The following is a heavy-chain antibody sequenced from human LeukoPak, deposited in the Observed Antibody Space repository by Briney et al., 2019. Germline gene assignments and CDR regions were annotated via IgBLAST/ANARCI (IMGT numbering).Heavy chain of an antibody. D-gene: IGHD3-3*01. CDR3: ARDLGYYDFWSGYYYYYYMDV. J-gene: IGHJ6*03. Sequence: SETLSLTCTVSGGSISSGDYYWSWIRQPPGKGLKWIGYIYYSGSTYYNPSLKSRVTISVDTSKNQFSLKLSSVTAADTAVYYCARDLGYYDFWSGYYYYYYMDVWGKGTTVTVSS. CDR2: IYYSGST. V-gene: IGHV4-30-4*08. CDR1: GGSISSGDYY.